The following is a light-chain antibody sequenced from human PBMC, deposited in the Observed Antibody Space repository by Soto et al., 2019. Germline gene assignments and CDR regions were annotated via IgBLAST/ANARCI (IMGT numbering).Light chain of an antibody. Sequence: DIQMTQSPSTLSASVGDRITITCRASQSVSRRLAWFQQKPGKAPKLLIYDASSLESGVPSRFSGRGSGTEFTLTIISLQPDDCATYFCHTYNSYSLHTFXQGTKVDIK. CDR2: DAS. CDR3: HTYNSYSLHT. J-gene: IGKJ2*01. V-gene: IGKV1-5*01. CDR1: QSVSRR.